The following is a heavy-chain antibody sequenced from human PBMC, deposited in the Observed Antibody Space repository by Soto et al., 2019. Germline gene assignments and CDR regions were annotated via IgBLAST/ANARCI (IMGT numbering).Heavy chain of an antibody. J-gene: IGHJ3*02. CDR3: ASYGSGSYYSAFDI. Sequence: ASVKVSCKASGXTFTSYDINWVRQATGQGLEWMGWMNPNSGNTGYAQKFQGRVTMTRNTSISTAYMELSSLRSEDTAVYYCASYGSGSYYSAFDIWGQGTMVTVSS. CDR1: GXTFTSYD. CDR2: MNPNSGNT. D-gene: IGHD3-10*01. V-gene: IGHV1-8*01.